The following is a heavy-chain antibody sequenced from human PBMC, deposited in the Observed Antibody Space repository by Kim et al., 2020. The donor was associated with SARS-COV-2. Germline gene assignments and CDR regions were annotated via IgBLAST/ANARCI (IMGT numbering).Heavy chain of an antibody. D-gene: IGHD2-21*02. CDR1: GFTFSNFA. CDR3: AKDAAYCGGDCSVLYYFDY. CDR2: ISGSGGST. V-gene: IGHV3-23*01. Sequence: GGSLRLSCAASGFTFSNFAMNWVRQAPGKGLEWVSGISGSGGSTDYADSVTGRFTISRDNSKNTLYLQMNSLRAEDTAVYYCAKDAAYCGGDCSVLYYFDYWGQGALVTVSS. J-gene: IGHJ4*02.